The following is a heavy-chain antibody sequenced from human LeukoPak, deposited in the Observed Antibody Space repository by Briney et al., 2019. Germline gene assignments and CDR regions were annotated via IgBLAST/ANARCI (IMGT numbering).Heavy chain of an antibody. D-gene: IGHD6-19*01. CDR2: ISGSGGST. J-gene: IGHJ4*02. V-gene: IGHV3-23*01. CDR1: GFTFSSYA. CDR3: AKVGSQWLVRRGYFDY. Sequence: PGGSLRLSCAASGFTFSSYAMSWARQAPGKGLEWVSAISGSGGSTYYADSVKGRFTISRDNSKNTLYLQMNSLRAEDTAVYYCAKVGSQWLVRRGYFDYWGQGTLVTVSS.